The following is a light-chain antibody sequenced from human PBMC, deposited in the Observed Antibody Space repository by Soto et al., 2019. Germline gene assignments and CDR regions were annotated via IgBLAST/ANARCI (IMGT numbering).Light chain of an antibody. CDR1: SSDVGGYGY. V-gene: IGLV2-14*01. Sequence: QSALTQPASVSGSLGQSITISCTGTSSDVGGYGYVSWYQQHPGKAPKLMIYEFTNRPSGVSNRFSGSKSGNSASLTISGLQAEDEADYYCSSYTSNSTYVFGTGTKVTVL. CDR2: EFT. J-gene: IGLJ1*01. CDR3: SSYTSNSTYV.